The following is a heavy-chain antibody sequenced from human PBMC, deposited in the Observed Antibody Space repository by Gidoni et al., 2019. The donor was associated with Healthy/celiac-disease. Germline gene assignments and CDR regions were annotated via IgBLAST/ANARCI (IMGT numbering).Heavy chain of an antibody. J-gene: IGHJ4*02. CDR3: ASQGTYYDILTGYYDYYFDY. CDR1: GFTFSSYS. Sequence: EVQLVESGGGLVKPGGSLRLSCAASGFTFSSYSMNWVRQAPGKGLDWVSSISSSSSYIYYADSVKGRFTISRDNAKNSLYLQMNSLRAEDTAVYYCASQGTYYDILTGYYDYYFDYWGQGTLVTVSS. CDR2: ISSSSSYI. V-gene: IGHV3-21*01. D-gene: IGHD3-9*01.